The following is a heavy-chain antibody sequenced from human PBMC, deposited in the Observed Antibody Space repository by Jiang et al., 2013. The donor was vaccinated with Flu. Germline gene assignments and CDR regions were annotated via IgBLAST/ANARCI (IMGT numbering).Heavy chain of an antibody. V-gene: IGHV1-2*04. CDR3: ARSSGGGDYWPFDY. Sequence: GQGLEWMGWINPNSGGTNYAQKFQGWVTMTRDTSISTAYMELSRLRSDDTAVYYCARSSGGGDYWPFDYWGQGTLVTVSS. CDR2: INPNSGGT. J-gene: IGHJ4*02. D-gene: IGHD4-17*01.